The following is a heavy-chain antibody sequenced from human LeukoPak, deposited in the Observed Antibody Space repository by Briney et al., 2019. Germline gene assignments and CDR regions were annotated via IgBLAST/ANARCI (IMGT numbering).Heavy chain of an antibody. CDR1: GYTFTGYY. D-gene: IGHD3-10*01. J-gene: IGHJ3*02. CDR2: INPSSGGT. CDR3: ARAGVVADAFDI. V-gene: IGHV1-2*02. Sequence: ASVKVSCRASGYTFTGYYMHWVRHAPGQGLEWMGWINPSSGGTNYAQKFQGRVTMTRDTSISTAYMELSRLRSDDTAVYYCARAGVVADAFDIWGQGTMVTVSS.